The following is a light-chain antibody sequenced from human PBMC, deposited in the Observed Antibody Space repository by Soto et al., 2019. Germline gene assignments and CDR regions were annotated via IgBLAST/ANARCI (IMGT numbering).Light chain of an antibody. CDR2: AAS. CDR1: QTISSTY. Sequence: EIVLTQSPGTLSLSPGDRATLSCRASQTISSTYLAWYQQNPGQAPRLLIYAASTRATGVPDRFSGSGSGTDFTLTISRLEPEDFAVYYCQHYGSSPKTFGQGTKVEI. J-gene: IGKJ1*01. V-gene: IGKV3-20*01. CDR3: QHYGSSPKT.